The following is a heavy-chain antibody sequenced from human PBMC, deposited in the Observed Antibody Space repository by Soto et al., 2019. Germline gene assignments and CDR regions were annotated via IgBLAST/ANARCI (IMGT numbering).Heavy chain of an antibody. J-gene: IGHJ4*02. Sequence: QVQLVQSGTEVKKPGSSVKVSCKASGGTFSSYAISWVRQAPGQGLEWMGGIIPIFGTANYAQKFQGRVTITADESTSTAYMELSSLRSEDTAVYYCARGGNYYDSSGYYYDHWGQGTLVTVSS. CDR2: IIPIFGTA. CDR1: GGTFSSYA. CDR3: ARGGNYYDSSGYYYDH. V-gene: IGHV1-69*01. D-gene: IGHD3-22*01.